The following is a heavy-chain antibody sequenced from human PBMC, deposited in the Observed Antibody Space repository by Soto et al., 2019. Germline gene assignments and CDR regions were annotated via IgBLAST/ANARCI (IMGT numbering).Heavy chain of an antibody. CDR1: GGSIISTHW. CDR2: IYHNGTT. J-gene: IGHJ4*02. Sequence: PSETLSLTCAVSGGSIISTHWWTWVRQSPGKGLEWIGEIYHNGTTNYNPSLKSRLTISVDTSKNHFSPSLTPVTVRDTATYFCARGPQYWGPGKLVTVS. CDR3: ARGPQY. V-gene: IGHV4-4*02.